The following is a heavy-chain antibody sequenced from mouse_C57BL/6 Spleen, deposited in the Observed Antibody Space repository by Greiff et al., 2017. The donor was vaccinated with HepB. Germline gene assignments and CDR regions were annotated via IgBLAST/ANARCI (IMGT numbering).Heavy chain of an antibody. CDR1: GFTFSSYA. CDR2: ISDGGSYT. V-gene: IGHV5-4*01. Sequence: EVQLQESGGGLVKPGGSLKLSCAASGFTFSSYAMSWVRQTPEKRLEWVATISDGGSYTYYPDNVKGRFTISRDNAKNNLYLQMSHLKSEDTAMYYCARERGLLRYFDYWGQGTTLTVSS. CDR3: ARERGLLRYFDY. D-gene: IGHD2-3*01. J-gene: IGHJ2*01.